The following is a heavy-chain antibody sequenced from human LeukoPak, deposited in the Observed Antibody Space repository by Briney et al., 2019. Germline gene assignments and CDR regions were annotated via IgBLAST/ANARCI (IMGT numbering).Heavy chain of an antibody. CDR2: IKPNSGGT. CDR1: GYTFTCYY. D-gene: IGHD3-10*01. CDR3: ARGGAGLWFGELHLDY. Sequence: GASVKDSCKASGYTFTCYYMHWVRQAPGQGLEWMGWIKPNSGGTNYAQKFQGRVTMTRDTSISTAYMELSRLRSDDTAVYYCARGGAGLWFGELHLDYWGQGTLVTVSS. V-gene: IGHV1-2*02. J-gene: IGHJ4*02.